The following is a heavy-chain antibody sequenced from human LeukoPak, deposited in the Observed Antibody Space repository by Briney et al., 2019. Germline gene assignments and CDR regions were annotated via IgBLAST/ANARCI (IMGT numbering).Heavy chain of an antibody. CDR1: GYTFTSYG. J-gene: IGHJ4*02. CDR3: ARGLGSNAYPQF. V-gene: IGHV1-18*01. CDR2: ISAYNGNT. Sequence: ASVKVSCKASGYTFTSYGISWVRQAPGQGLEWMGWISAYNGNTNYAQKLQGRVTMTRDTSISTAYMELTRLTSDDTAVYYCARGLGSNAYPQFGGQGTLVTVSS. D-gene: IGHD3-16*01.